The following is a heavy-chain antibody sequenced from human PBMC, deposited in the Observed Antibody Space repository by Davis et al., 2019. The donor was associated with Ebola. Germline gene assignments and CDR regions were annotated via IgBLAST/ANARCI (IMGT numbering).Heavy chain of an antibody. Sequence: KVSCKASGYTFTSYGISWVRQMPGKGLEWMGRIDPSDSYTNYSPSFQGHVTISADKSISTAYLQWSSLKASDTAMYYCARRGSGWFGGEAGYYYYYYGMDVWGQGTTVTVSS. V-gene: IGHV5-10-1*01. CDR2: IDPSDSYT. CDR3: ARRGSGWFGGEAGYYYYYYGMDV. J-gene: IGHJ6*02. D-gene: IGHD6-19*01. CDR1: GYTFTSYG.